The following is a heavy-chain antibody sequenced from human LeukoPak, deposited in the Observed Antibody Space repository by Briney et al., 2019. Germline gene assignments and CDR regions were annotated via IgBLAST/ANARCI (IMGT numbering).Heavy chain of an antibody. Sequence: SETLSLTCAVYGESFSGYYWSWIRQPPGKGLEWIGEINHSGSTNYNPSLKSRVTISVDTSKNQFSLKLSSVTAADTAVYYCARGTKIHYYGSGSYYNHYYYYGMDVWGQGTTVTVSS. CDR3: ARGTKIHYYGSGSYYNHYYYYGMDV. D-gene: IGHD3-10*01. V-gene: IGHV4-34*01. J-gene: IGHJ6*02. CDR1: GESFSGYY. CDR2: INHSGST.